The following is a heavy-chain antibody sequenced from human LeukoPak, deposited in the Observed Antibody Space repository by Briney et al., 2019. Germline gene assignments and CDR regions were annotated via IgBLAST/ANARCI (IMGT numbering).Heavy chain of an antibody. CDR2: ISAYNGNT. J-gene: IGHJ5*02. CDR1: GYTFASYG. CDR3: ARDRLLWFGESYNWFDP. V-gene: IGHV1-18*01. D-gene: IGHD3-10*01. Sequence: GASVKVSCKASGYTFASYGISWVRQAPGQGLAWMGWISAYNGNTNYAQKLQGRVTMTTDTSTSTAYMELRSLRSDDTAVYYCARDRLLWFGESYNWFDPWGQGTLVTVSS.